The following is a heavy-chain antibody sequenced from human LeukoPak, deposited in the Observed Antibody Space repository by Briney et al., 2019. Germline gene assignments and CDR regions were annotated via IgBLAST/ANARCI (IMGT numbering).Heavy chain of an antibody. CDR2: ISYDGSNK. J-gene: IGHJ6*02. D-gene: IGHD6-6*01. Sequence: GGSLRLSCAASGFTVSDNYMTWVRQAPGKGLEWVAVISYDGSNKYYADSVKGRFTISRDNSKNTLYLQMNSLRAEDTAVYYCARDRVFNGMDVWGQGTTVTVSS. CDR3: ARDRVFNGMDV. V-gene: IGHV3-30-3*01. CDR1: GFTVSDNY.